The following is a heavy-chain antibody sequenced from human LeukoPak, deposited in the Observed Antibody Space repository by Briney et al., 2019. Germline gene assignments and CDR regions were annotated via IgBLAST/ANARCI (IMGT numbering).Heavy chain of an antibody. CDR2: MSSSGSSI. J-gene: IGHJ6*03. Sequence: GGSLRLSCAASGFTFSDYYMSWIRQAPGKGLEWVSYMSSSGSSIYYADSVKGRFTISRDNATNSLYLQMNSLKADDTAVYYCARDAGGFYYMDVWGKGTTVTVSS. CDR1: GFTFSDYY. CDR3: ARDAGGFYYMDV. V-gene: IGHV3-11*01.